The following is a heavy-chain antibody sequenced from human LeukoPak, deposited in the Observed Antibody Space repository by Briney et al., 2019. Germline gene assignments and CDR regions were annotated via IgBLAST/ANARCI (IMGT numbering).Heavy chain of an antibody. D-gene: IGHD6-13*01. CDR3: ARGAGSSWPIPDNWFDP. J-gene: IGHJ5*02. CDR2: IYYSGST. CDR1: GGSISSYY. Sequence: SETLSLTCTVSGGSISSYYWSWIRQPPGKGLEWIGYIYYSGSTNYNPSLKSRVTISVDTSKNQFSLKLSSVTAADTAVYYCARGAGSSWPIPDNWFDPWGQGTLVTVSS. V-gene: IGHV4-59*01.